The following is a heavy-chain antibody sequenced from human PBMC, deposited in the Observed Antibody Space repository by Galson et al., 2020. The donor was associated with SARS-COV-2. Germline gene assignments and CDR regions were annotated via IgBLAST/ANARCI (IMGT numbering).Heavy chain of an antibody. CDR3: ARERYGAGTYAEVDP. J-gene: IGHJ5*02. D-gene: IGHD3-10*01. CDR1: GFTFSNSA. V-gene: IGHV3-30*04. Sequence: GGSLSLSCVASGFTFSNSALHWVRHTPGKGLEWVALISYDGSNKYYADSVTGRFTISRDDSKNTLYLQMNSLRPDDTGLYYCARERYGAGTYAEVDPWGQGTLVTVSS. CDR2: ISYDGSNK.